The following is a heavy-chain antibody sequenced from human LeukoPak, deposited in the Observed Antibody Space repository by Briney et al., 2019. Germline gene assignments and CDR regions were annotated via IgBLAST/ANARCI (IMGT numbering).Heavy chain of an antibody. CDR1: GGSISSYY. CDR3: ARGVEGYSGYDFYFDY. CDR2: IYYSGST. V-gene: IGHV4-59*01. D-gene: IGHD5-12*01. J-gene: IGHJ4*02. Sequence: SETLSLTCTVSGGSISSYYWSWIRQPPGKGLEWIGYIYYSGSTNYNPSLKSRVTISVDTSKNQFSLKLSSVTAADTAVYYCARGVEGYSGYDFYFDYWGQGTLVTVSS.